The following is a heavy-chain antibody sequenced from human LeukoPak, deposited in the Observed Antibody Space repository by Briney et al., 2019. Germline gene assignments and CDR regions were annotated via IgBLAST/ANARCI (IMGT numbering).Heavy chain of an antibody. J-gene: IGHJ4*02. CDR3: ARIAY. V-gene: IGHV3-74*01. CDR1: GFTFSRYW. Sequence: TGGSLRLSCEASGFTFSRYWMHWVRQAPGKGLVWVSRIKSDGKTNYADSVKGRFTISRDNAKNTVSLQMDSLRAEDTAVYYCARIAYWGQGTLVTVSS. D-gene: IGHD6-13*01. CDR2: IKSDGKT.